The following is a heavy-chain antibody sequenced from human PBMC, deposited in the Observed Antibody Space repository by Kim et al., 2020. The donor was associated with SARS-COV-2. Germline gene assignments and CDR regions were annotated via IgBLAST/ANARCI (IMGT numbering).Heavy chain of an antibody. CDR2: ITGNGAVT. CDR3: AKRGVDAVMGRLCDY. D-gene: IGHD5-18*01. CDR1: GFTFSTYG. J-gene: IGHJ4*02. V-gene: IGHV3-23*01. Sequence: GGSLRLSCAASGFTFSTYGMSWVRQAPGKGLEWVSAITGNGAVTYYVDSVKGRFAISRNNSKNTLYLQMNSLRAEDTAIYYCAKRGVDAVMGRLCDYWGQGTMGTVSS.